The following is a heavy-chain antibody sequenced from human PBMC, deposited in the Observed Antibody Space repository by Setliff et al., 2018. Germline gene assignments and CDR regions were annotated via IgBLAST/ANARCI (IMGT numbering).Heavy chain of an antibody. D-gene: IGHD3-10*01. Sequence: QPGGSLRLSCAASGFTSSSYSMNWVRQAPGKGLEWVSYISGSGSTIYYADSVKGRFTISRDNAKTSLYLQMNSLRADDTAVYYCARLRAPGSHGLDPWGQGTLVTAPQ. CDR1: GFTSSSYS. J-gene: IGHJ5*02. V-gene: IGHV3-48*01. CDR3: ARLRAPGSHGLDP. CDR2: ISGSGSTI.